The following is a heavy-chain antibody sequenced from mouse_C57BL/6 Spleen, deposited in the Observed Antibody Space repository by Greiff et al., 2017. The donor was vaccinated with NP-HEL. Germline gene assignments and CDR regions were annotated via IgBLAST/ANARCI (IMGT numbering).Heavy chain of an antibody. D-gene: IGHD2-4*01. J-gene: IGHJ2*01. CDR1: GFTFSDYG. V-gene: IGHV5-17*01. Sequence: EVKLVESGGGLVKPGGSLKLSCAASGFTFSDYGMHWVRQAPEKGLEWVAYISSGSSTIYYADTVKGRFTISRDNAKNTLCLQMTSLRSEDTAMYYCARGDYDGFDYWGQGTTLTVSS. CDR3: ARGDYDGFDY. CDR2: ISSGSSTI.